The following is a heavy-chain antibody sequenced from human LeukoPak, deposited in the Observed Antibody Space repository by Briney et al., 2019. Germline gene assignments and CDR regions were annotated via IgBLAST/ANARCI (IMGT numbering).Heavy chain of an antibody. J-gene: IGHJ5*02. Sequence: ASVKVSCKASGYTFTSYDINWVRQATGQGLEWMGWMNPNSGNTGYAQKFQGRVTITRNTSISTAYMELGSLRSEDTAVYYCARGPRSPAAIANWFDPWGQGTLVTVSS. V-gene: IGHV1-8*03. CDR2: MNPNSGNT. CDR3: ARGPRSPAAIANWFDP. CDR1: GYTFTSYD. D-gene: IGHD2-2*01.